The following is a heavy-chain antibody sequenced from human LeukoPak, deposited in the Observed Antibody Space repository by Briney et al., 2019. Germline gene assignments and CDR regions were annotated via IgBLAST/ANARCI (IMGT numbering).Heavy chain of an antibody. CDR1: GFTFSGSA. V-gene: IGHV3-73*01. Sequence: GGSLKLSCAASGFTFSGSAMHWVRQASGKGLEWVGRIRSKATSYATAYAASVKGRFTSSRDDSKNTAYLQMNSLKTEDTAVYYCTGGYDYVWGSYRPNWGQGTLVTVSS. CDR3: TGGYDYVWGSYRPN. J-gene: IGHJ4*02. CDR2: IRSKATSYAT. D-gene: IGHD3-16*02.